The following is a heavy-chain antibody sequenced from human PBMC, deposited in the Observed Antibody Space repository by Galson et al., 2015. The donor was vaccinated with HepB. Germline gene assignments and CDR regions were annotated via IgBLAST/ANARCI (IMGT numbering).Heavy chain of an antibody. Sequence: SLRLSCAASGFTFSSYAMHWVRQAPGKGLEWVAVISYDGSNKYYADSVKGRFTISRDNSKNTLYLQMNSLRAEDTAVYYCARTNYDILTGYYLGYYFDYWGQGTLVTVSS. CDR1: GFTFSSYA. CDR2: ISYDGSNK. D-gene: IGHD3-9*01. CDR3: ARTNYDILTGYYLGYYFDY. V-gene: IGHV3-30-3*01. J-gene: IGHJ4*02.